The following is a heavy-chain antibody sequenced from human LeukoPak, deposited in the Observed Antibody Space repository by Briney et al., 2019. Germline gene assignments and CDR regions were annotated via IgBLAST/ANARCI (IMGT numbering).Heavy chain of an antibody. V-gene: IGHV1-69*05. Sequence: GASVKVSCKASGGTFSNYAISWVRQAPGQGLEWTGRIIPIFGTAKYAQKFQGRVTITTDESTSTAYMELSSLRSEDTAVYYCARDRYYDSSAYELSAFDIWGQGTMVTVSS. D-gene: IGHD3-22*01. CDR3: ARDRYYDSSAYELSAFDI. CDR1: GGTFSNYA. J-gene: IGHJ3*02. CDR2: IIPIFGTA.